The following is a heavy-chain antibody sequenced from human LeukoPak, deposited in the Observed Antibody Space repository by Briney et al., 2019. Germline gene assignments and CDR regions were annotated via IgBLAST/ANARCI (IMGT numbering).Heavy chain of an antibody. Sequence: GGSLRLSCAASGFSVSTNSMTWVRQAPGKGLEWVSIIYSRDGTSYADSVKDRFTISRDNDKNTLYLQMDSLRSDDTAVYYCARVLAAIALRDYHYVDVWGKGTTVTVSS. V-gene: IGHV3-53*01. CDR3: ARVLAAIALRDYHYVDV. CDR1: GFSVSTNS. D-gene: IGHD6-19*01. J-gene: IGHJ6*03. CDR2: IYSRDGT.